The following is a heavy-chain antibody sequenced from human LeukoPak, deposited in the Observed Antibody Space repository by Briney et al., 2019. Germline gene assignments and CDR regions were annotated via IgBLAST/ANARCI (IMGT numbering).Heavy chain of an antibody. D-gene: IGHD3-10*01. V-gene: IGHV4-4*07. CDR2: FYTRGST. CDR3: ARDIITMAFDN. J-gene: IGHJ4*02. Sequence: SETLSLTCTASGGSISSYCRSWIRQAAGKGLEWIGRFYTRGSTIYNPSLKSRVTMSGDTSKNQFSLKLSSVTAADTAVYYCARDIITMAFDNWGQGTLVTVSS. CDR1: GGSISSYC.